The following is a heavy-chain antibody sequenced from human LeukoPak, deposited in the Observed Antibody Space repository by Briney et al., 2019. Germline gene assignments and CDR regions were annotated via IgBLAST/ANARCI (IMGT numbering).Heavy chain of an antibody. CDR2: IYYTGST. Sequence: PETPSLTCSVSGGSISSLYWSWIRQPPGEGLEWIGYIYYTGSTNYNPSLKSRVTMFVDMSKNQFSLRLSSVTAADTAVYYCARHRAYSSSSPFDYWGQGTLVTDSS. D-gene: IGHD6-6*01. CDR1: GGSISSLY. CDR3: ARHRAYSSSSPFDY. V-gene: IGHV4-59*08. J-gene: IGHJ4*02.